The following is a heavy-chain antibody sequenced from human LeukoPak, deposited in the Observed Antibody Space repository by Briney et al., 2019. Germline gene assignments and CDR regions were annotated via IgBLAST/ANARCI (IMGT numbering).Heavy chain of an antibody. CDR2: IRYDGSNK. V-gene: IGHV3-30*02. CDR3: AKDYEYSSSGDAFDI. Sequence: GGSLRLSCAASGFTFNSYGMHWVRQAPGKGLEWVAFIRYDGSNKYYADSVKGRFTISRDNSKNTLYLQMNSLRAEDTAVYYCAKDYEYSSSGDAFDIWGQGTMVTVSS. CDR1: GFTFNSYG. J-gene: IGHJ3*02. D-gene: IGHD6-6*01.